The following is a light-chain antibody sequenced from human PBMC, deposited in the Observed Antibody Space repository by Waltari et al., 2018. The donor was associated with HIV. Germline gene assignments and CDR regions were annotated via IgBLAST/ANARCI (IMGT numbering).Light chain of an antibody. CDR1: QSVSSSF. Sequence: ELVLTQSPGTLSFSPGERATLSCRASQSVSSSFLAWYQQKPGQAPRRLIYGASSRATGIPARFSGSGSGTDFSLTISRLEPEDFAVYSCQQYGSSPITFGQGTRLESK. V-gene: IGKV3-20*01. CDR2: GAS. J-gene: IGKJ5*01. CDR3: QQYGSSPIT.